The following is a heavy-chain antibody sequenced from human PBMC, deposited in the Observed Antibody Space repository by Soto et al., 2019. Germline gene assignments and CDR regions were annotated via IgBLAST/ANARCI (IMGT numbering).Heavy chain of an antibody. CDR3: AAPGYSWNYDFEF. CDR2: SVVGSGNT. J-gene: IGHJ4*02. V-gene: IGHV1-58*01. CDR1: VFTFTRST. D-gene: IGHD1-7*01. Sequence: GSCKASVFTFTRSTGEWVRPARGHRIEWIGWSVVGSGNTHYAQKFQERVTITRDMSTSTAYMELSSLRSEDTSGYYCAAPGYSWNYDFEFWGQGTLVTVSS.